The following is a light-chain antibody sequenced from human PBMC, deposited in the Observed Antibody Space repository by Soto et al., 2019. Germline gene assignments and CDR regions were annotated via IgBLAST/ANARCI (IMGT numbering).Light chain of an antibody. CDR2: GAC. Sequence: IVLTQSPCTLSVSPGERATLSCRASQSVSSDLAWYHQKPGQAPRLLIYGACSRATGIPDRFSGSGSGTDFTLTISRLEPGDSAVYYCQQYGTSPVTCGQGTKV. CDR3: QQYGTSPVT. CDR1: QSVSSD. J-gene: IGKJ1*01. V-gene: IGKV3-20*01.